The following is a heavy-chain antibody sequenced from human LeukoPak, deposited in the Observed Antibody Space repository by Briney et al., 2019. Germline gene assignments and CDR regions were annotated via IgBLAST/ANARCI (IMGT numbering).Heavy chain of an antibody. D-gene: IGHD2-15*01. Sequence: SETLSLTCSVSGGSISSSNYYWGWIRQPPGKGLEWIGSISYSGNTYYNPSLKSRVIISADTSKNHLSLRLSSVTAADTAVYYCARMGYCSGGSCYARFFDYWGQGTLVTVSS. J-gene: IGHJ4*02. CDR3: ARMGYCSGGSCYARFFDY. V-gene: IGHV4-39*02. CDR1: GGSISSSNYY. CDR2: ISYSGNT.